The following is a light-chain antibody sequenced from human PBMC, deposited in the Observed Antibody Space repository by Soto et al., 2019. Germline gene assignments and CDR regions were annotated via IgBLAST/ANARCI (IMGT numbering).Light chain of an antibody. CDR2: EVT. Sequence: QSALTQPASVSGSPGQSITISCTGTSSDVGGYNDVSWYQQHPGKAPKLMIYEVTNRPSGVSNRFSGSKSGNTASLTISGLRAEDEADYYCSSYTSSTTLYVFGTGTKVT. CDR1: SSDVGGYND. CDR3: SSYTSSTTLYV. V-gene: IGLV2-14*01. J-gene: IGLJ1*01.